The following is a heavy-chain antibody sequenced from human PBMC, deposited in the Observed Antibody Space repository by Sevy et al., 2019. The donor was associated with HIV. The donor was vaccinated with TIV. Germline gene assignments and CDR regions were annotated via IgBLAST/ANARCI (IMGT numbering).Heavy chain of an antibody. J-gene: IGHJ6*01. Sequence: GGSLRLSCAASGFTFSSYGMHWVRQAPGKGLEWVAVILYDGSNKYYANSVKGRFSISRDNSKNTLYLQMNSLRAEDTAVYYCARGKAALPGYCDGMDIWGQGTTVTVSS. CDR1: GFTFSSYG. D-gene: IGHD6-6*01. CDR2: ILYDGSNK. V-gene: IGHV3-33*01. CDR3: ARGKAALPGYCDGMDI.